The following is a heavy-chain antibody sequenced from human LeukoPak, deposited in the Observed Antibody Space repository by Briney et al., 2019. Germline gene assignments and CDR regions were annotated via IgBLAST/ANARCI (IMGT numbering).Heavy chain of an antibody. CDR1: GGSISSSNW. CDR3: AREGSGWYVRYFDY. V-gene: IGHV4-4*02. CDR2: SYHGGST. Sequence: SGTLSLTCVVSGGSISSSNWWSWVRLPPEKGLEWIGESYHGGSTNYTPSLKSRFTISVDKSKNQFSLKLSSVTAADTAVYYCAREGSGWYVRYFDYWGQGTLVTVSS. D-gene: IGHD6-19*01. J-gene: IGHJ4*02.